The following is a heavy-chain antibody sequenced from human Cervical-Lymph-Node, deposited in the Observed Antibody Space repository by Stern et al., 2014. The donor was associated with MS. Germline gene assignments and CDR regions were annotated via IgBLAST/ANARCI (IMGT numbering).Heavy chain of an antibody. Sequence: VQLVESGGGVVQPGGSLRLSCAASGFTFSSYGMHWVRQAPGKGLEWVAVISYDGSNKYYADSVKGRFTISRDNSKNTLYLQMNSLRAEDTAVYYWAKSRSPSHYYYYGMDVWGQGTTVTVSS. CDR2: ISYDGSNK. J-gene: IGHJ6*02. CDR3: AKSRSPSHYYYYGMDV. CDR1: GFTFSSYG. V-gene: IGHV3-30*18. D-gene: IGHD6-6*01.